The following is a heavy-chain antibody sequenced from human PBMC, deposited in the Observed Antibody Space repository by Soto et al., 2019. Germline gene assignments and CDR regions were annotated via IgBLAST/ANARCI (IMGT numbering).Heavy chain of an antibody. V-gene: IGHV4-34*01. J-gene: IGHJ6*02. CDR2: INHRGST. CDR3: ARAFGYSSSWYYYYYGMDV. Sequence: SETLSLTCVVYGGSFSGYYWSWIRQSPGKGLEWIGGINHRGSTNYNPSLESRVTISVDTSKNQFSLKLSSVTAADTAVYYCARAFGYSSSWYYYYYGMDVWGQGTTVTVSS. D-gene: IGHD6-13*01. CDR1: GGSFSGYY.